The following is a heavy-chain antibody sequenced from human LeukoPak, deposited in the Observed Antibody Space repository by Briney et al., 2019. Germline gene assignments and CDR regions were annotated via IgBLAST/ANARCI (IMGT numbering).Heavy chain of an antibody. CDR3: ARDLEDSSPFGAFDM. CDR2: IWYAGSNK. CDR1: GFTFSYYG. V-gene: IGHV3-33*01. J-gene: IGHJ3*02. Sequence: GGSLRLSCAASGFTFSYYGIHWVRQAPGKGLEWVAVIWYAGSNKYYADSVKGRLTISRDNSKNTLYLQVNSLRAEDTAVYYCARDLEDSSPFGAFDMWGQGTMVTVSS. D-gene: IGHD3-22*01.